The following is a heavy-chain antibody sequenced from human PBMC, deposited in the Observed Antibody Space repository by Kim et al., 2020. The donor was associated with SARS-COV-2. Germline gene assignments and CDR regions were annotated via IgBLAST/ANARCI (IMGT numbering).Heavy chain of an antibody. CDR2: MSGSTGYT. CDR3: ARVPVGSSSWYWFDP. V-gene: IGHV3-11*05. D-gene: IGHD6-13*01. CDR1: GFTFSDYY. Sequence: GGSLRLSCAASGFTFSDYYMSWIRQAPGKGLEWLSYMSGSTGYTKYADSVKGRFTISRDNAKNSLYLQMNSLRAEDTAVYYCARVPVGSSSWYWFDPWGQGTLVTVSS. J-gene: IGHJ5*02.